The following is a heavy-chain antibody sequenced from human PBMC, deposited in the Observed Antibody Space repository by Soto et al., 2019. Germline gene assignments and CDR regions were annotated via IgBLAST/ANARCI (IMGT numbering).Heavy chain of an antibody. J-gene: IGHJ5*02. CDR1: GCNFSGYT. V-gene: IGHV3-43*01. Sequence: PGGSLRLSCQASGCNFSGYTLHGVRQSPGKGLEWVSFISWDGSTYYGESVQGRFTVSRDNNKNPLYLHISGLRPEDTGSYYCAKDVYRRGMNHWFDPWGQGTLVTVSS. D-gene: IGHD4-4*01. CDR2: ISWDGST. CDR3: AKDVYRRGMNHWFDP.